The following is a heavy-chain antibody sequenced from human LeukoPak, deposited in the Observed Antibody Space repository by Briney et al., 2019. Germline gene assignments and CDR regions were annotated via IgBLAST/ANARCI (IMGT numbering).Heavy chain of an antibody. V-gene: IGHV4-61*08. CDR3: ARASQIAVIDY. J-gene: IGHJ4*02. D-gene: IGHD6-19*01. CDR1: GGSISSGGYY. CDR2: IYYSGST. Sequence: PSETLSLTCTVSGGSISSGGYYWSWIRQHPGKGLEWIGYIYYSGSTNYNPSLKSRVTISVDTSKNQFSLKLSSVTAADTAVYYCARASQIAVIDYWGQGTLVTVSS.